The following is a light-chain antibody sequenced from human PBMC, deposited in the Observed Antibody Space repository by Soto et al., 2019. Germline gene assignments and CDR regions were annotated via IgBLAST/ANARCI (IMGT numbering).Light chain of an antibody. V-gene: IGLV2-14*01. CDR2: EVS. CDR3: SSYTSSSTRV. J-gene: IGLJ3*02. Sequence: QSALTQPASVSGSPGQSITISCTGTSSDVGGYNYVSWYQQHPGKAPKLMIYEVSNRPSGVSNRFSGYKSVNTASLTISGLQAEDEADYYCSSYTSSSTRVFGGGTKLTVL. CDR1: SSDVGGYNY.